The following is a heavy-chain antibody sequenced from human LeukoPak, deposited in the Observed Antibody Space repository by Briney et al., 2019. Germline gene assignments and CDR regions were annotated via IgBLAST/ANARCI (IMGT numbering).Heavy chain of an antibody. CDR3: ARDSSGYYGDY. D-gene: IGHD3-22*01. V-gene: IGHV3-30-3*01. CDR2: ISYDGSNK. J-gene: IGHJ4*02. CDR1: GFTFSSYA. Sequence: GGSLRLSCAASGFTFSSYAMHWVRQAPGKGLEWVAVISYDGSNKYYADSVKGRFTISRDNSKNTLYLQMNSLRAEDTAVYYCARDSSGYYGDYWGQGTLVTVSS.